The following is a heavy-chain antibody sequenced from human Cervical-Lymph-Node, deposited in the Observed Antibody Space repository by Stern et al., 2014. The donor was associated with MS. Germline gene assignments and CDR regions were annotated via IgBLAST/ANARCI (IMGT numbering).Heavy chain of an antibody. CDR2: IIIRAESGTA. J-gene: IGHJ6*02. D-gene: IGHD1-26*01. Sequence: EVQLVESGGGLVKPGGSLRLSCAASGFTFSNAWMTWVRQAPGKGLEWVGRIIIRAESGTADYSAPVKGRFTISRDDSKNTLYLEMSSLKSDDTAVYYCASLTVPTTYNYFYFMDLWGQGATVTVSS. CDR1: GFTFSNAW. V-gene: IGHV3-15*01. CDR3: ASLTVPTTYNYFYFMDL.